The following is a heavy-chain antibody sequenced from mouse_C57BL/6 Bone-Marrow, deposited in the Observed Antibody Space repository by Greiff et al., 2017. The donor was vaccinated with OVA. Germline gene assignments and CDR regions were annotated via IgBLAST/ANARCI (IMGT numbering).Heavy chain of an antibody. D-gene: IGHD2-4*01. CDR3: AKKNPNYDYDRGYYAMDY. Sequence: QVHVKQSGAELAKPGASVKLSCKASGYTFTSYWMHWVKQRPGQGLEWIGYINPSSGYTKYNQKFKDKATLTADKSSSTAYMQLSSLTYEDSAVYYCAKKNPNYDYDRGYYAMDYWGQGTSVTVSS. J-gene: IGHJ4*01. CDR1: GYTFTSYW. V-gene: IGHV1-7*01. CDR2: INPSSGYT.